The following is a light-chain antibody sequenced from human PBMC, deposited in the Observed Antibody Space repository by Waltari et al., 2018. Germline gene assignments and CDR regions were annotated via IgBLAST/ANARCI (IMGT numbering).Light chain of an antibody. Sequence: DIQMTQSPSPLSASVGDRVTITCQASQDIENFVNWYQQKPGKATKLLIYDASNLATGVPARFSGSGSETDFTFTIASLQPEDIATYFCQQYQNLPSFGPGTKVDLK. V-gene: IGKV1-33*01. CDR1: QDIENF. CDR2: DAS. J-gene: IGKJ3*01. CDR3: QQYQNLPS.